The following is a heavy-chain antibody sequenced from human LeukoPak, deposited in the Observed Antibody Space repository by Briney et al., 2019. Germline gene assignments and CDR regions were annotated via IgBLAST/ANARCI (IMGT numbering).Heavy chain of an antibody. CDR1: GFTFSSYG. Sequence: GGSLRLSCAASGFTFSSYGMHWVRQAPGKGLEWVAVIWYDGSNKYYADSVKGRFTLSRDNSKNTLYLQMNSLRAEDTAVYYCARDIAAAGSYYYYYGMDVWGQGTTVTVSS. CDR3: ARDIAAAGSYYYYYGMDV. CDR2: IWYDGSNK. V-gene: IGHV3-33*01. D-gene: IGHD6-13*01. J-gene: IGHJ6*02.